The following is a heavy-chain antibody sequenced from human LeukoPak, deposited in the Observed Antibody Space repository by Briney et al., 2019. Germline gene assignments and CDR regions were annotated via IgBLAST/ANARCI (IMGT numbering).Heavy chain of an antibody. D-gene: IGHD3-22*01. CDR3: ARSQDTMTSPFDY. CDR2: ISYDGSNK. J-gene: IGHJ4*02. Sequence: QPGRSLRLSCAASGFTFSNYAMHWVRQAPGKGLEWVAVISYDGSNKYYADSVKGRFTISRDDSKNTLYVQMNSLRAEDTAVYYCARSQDTMTSPFDYWGQGTLVTVSS. V-gene: IGHV3-30-3*01. CDR1: GFTFSNYA.